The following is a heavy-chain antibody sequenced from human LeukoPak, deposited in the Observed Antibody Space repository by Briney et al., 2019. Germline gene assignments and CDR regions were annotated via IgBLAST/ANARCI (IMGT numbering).Heavy chain of an antibody. V-gene: IGHV3-49*04. CDR2: IRSKAYGGTT. CDR3: TRAKSIAVAVDFDY. J-gene: IGHJ4*02. CDR1: GFTFGDYA. D-gene: IGHD6-19*01. Sequence: GGSLRLSCTASGFTFGDYAMSWVRQAPGKGLEWVGFIRSKAYGGTTEYAASVKGRFTISRDDSKGIAYLQMNSLKTEDTAVYYCTRAKSIAVAVDFDYWGQGTLVTVSS.